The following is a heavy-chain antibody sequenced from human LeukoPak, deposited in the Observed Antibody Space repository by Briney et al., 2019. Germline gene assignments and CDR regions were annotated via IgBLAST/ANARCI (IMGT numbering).Heavy chain of an antibody. Sequence: SETLSLTCAVYGVSFSGYYWSWLRQPPGKGLEWIGKINHSGSTNYNPSLKSRVTISVDTSKNQFSLKLSSVTAADTAVYYCAKRIAVAGKPLEYWGQGTLVTVSS. CDR2: INHSGST. CDR1: GVSFSGYY. J-gene: IGHJ4*02. V-gene: IGHV4-34*01. CDR3: AKRIAVAGKPLEY. D-gene: IGHD6-19*01.